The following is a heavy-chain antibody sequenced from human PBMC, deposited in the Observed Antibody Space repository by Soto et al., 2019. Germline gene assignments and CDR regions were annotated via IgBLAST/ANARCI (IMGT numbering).Heavy chain of an antibody. CDR3: AKDSQSVSVSAARVYGMDV. CDR2: LSDSGGHT. Sequence: GGSLRLSCAGSGFTFRSYAMTWVRQAPGKGLEWVSTLSDSGGHTYYADSVKGRFTISRDNPKNTLYLQMNSLRAEDTAVYYCAKDSQSVSVSAARVYGMDVWGQGTTVTGSS. V-gene: IGHV3-23*01. D-gene: IGHD2-2*01. CDR1: GFTFRSYA. J-gene: IGHJ6*02.